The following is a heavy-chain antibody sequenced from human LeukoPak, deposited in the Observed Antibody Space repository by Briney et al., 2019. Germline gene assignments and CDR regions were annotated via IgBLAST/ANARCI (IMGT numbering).Heavy chain of an antibody. V-gene: IGHV3-9*01. CDR2: ISWNSGSI. J-gene: IGHJ4*02. Sequence: SLRLSCAASGFTFDDYAMHWVRQAPGKGLEWVSGISWNSGSIGYADSVKGRFTISRDNAKNSLYLQMNSLRAEDTAVYYCAKDDAWVRYQDWGQGTLVTVSS. D-gene: IGHD5-12*01. CDR1: GFTFDDYA. CDR3: AKDDAWVRYQD.